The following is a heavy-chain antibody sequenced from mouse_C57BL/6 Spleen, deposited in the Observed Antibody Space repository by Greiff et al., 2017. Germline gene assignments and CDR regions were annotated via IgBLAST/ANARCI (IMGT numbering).Heavy chain of an antibody. Sequence: EVQVVESGGGLVKPGGSLKLSCAASGFTFSSYTMSWVRQTPEKRLEWVATISGGGGNTYYPDSVKGRFTISRDNAKNTLYLQMSSLSSEDTALYYCARQSCNYDYFDYWGQGTTLTVSS. CDR3: ARQSCNYDYFDY. D-gene: IGHD2-1*01. J-gene: IGHJ2*01. V-gene: IGHV5-9*01. CDR1: GFTFSSYT. CDR2: ISGGGGNT.